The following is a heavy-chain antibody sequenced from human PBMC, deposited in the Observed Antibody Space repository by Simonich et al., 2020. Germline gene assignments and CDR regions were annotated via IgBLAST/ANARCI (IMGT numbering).Heavy chain of an antibody. CDR2: INHSGIT. D-gene: IGHD3-9*01. Sequence: QVQLQQWGAGLLKPSETLSLTCAVYGGSFSGYYWSWIRQPPGKGLEWIGEINHSGITKNTPSLTGLVTKSVATSKNQFSLKLSSVTAADTAVYYCARCGLVNYDILTGYHNWFDPWGQGTLVTVSS. CDR3: ARCGLVNYDILTGYHNWFDP. V-gene: IGHV4-34*01. J-gene: IGHJ5*02. CDR1: GGSFSGYY.